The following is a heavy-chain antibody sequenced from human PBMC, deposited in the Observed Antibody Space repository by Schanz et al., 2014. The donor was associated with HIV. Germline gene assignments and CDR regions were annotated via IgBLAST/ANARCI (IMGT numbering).Heavy chain of an antibody. Sequence: QVQLVQSGAEVKKPGASVKVSCKASGYTFSSNDINWVRQATGQGLEWMGWGNPSSGDTGYAQRFQGRLTLTRDTSISTAYMELRGLTSEDTAVYFCARARAKIEGRPVGNWFDPWGQGTLVTVSS. CDR1: GYTFSSND. CDR2: GNPSSGDT. CDR3: ARARAKIEGRPVGNWFDP. D-gene: IGHD6-6*01. J-gene: IGHJ5*02. V-gene: IGHV1-8*01.